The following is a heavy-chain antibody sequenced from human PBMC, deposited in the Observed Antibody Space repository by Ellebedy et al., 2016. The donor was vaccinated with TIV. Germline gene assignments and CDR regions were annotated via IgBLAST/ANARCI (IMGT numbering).Heavy chain of an antibody. CDR1: GDSVSTDIG. V-gene: IGHV6-1*01. Sequence: SETLSLTCVISGDSVSTDIGWNWIRQSPSRGLEWLGRTYYRSKWNNDYAVSVKSRIIINPDTSKNQFSLQLNSVTPEDTAVYYCARVVSGDGGFDYWGQGTLVTVSS. D-gene: IGHD3-10*01. CDR3: ARVVSGDGGFDY. J-gene: IGHJ4*02. CDR2: TYYRSKWNN.